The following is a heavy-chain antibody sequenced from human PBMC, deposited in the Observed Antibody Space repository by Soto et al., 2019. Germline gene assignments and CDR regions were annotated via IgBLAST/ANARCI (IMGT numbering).Heavy chain of an antibody. Sequence: QLTLKESGPTLVKPTQTLTLTCTFSGFSLSTHGVGVGWIRQPAGKALEWLALMYWEDDKRYSASLNSRLTTTKDASKRQGDLTMTTMHPVYTATDYCAHAMLYCTGSRCPTWFDSWGQGTLFTVSS. J-gene: IGHJ5*01. V-gene: IGHV2-5*02. CDR1: GFSLSTHGVG. CDR2: MYWEDDK. CDR3: AHAMLYCTGSRCPTWFDS. D-gene: IGHD2-8*02.